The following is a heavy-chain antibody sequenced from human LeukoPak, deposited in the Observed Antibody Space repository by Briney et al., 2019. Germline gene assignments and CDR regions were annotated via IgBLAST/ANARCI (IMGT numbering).Heavy chain of an antibody. Sequence: GRSLRLSCAASGFTFDDYAMHWVRQAPGKGLEWVAVISYDGSNKYYADSVKGRFTISRDNSKNTLYLQMNSLRAEDTAVYYCARARTVVTPGYFDYWGQGTLVTVSS. V-gene: IGHV3-30-3*01. CDR3: ARARTVVTPGYFDY. J-gene: IGHJ4*02. D-gene: IGHD4-23*01. CDR2: ISYDGSNK. CDR1: GFTFDDYA.